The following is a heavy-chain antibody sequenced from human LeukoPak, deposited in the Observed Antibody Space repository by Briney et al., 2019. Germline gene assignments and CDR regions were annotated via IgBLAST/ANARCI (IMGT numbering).Heavy chain of an antibody. CDR1: GGSISSSSYY. V-gene: IGHV4-39*01. CDR3: ARHGPDTQDIVVVPAAIHNFDY. CDR2: IYYSGST. Sequence: SETLSLTCTVSGGSISSSSYYWGWIRQPPGKGLEWIGSIYYSGSTYYNPSLKSRVTISVDTSKNQFSLKLSSVTAADTVVYYCARHGPDTQDIVVVPAAIHNFDYWGQGTLVTVSS. D-gene: IGHD2-2*02. J-gene: IGHJ4*02.